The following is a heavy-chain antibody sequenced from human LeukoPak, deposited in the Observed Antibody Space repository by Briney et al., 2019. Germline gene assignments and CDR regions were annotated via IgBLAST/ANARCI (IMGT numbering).Heavy chain of an antibody. CDR3: ASWGVPAARALKSMKENYGMDV. CDR1: GYTFAGCY. Sequence: ASVKVSCKSSGYTFAGCYMHWVRQAPGQGIERMGWINPNSGGTNYAQKVQGRVTMTRGTAISTAYMELRRLRSDDTAVYYCASWGVPAARALKSMKENYGMDVWGRGTTVTVSS. V-gene: IGHV1-2*02. D-gene: IGHD2-2*01. CDR2: INPNSGGT. J-gene: IGHJ6*02.